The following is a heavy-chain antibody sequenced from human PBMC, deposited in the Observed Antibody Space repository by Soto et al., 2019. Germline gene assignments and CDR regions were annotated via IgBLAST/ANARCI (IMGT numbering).Heavy chain of an antibody. V-gene: IGHV1-18*01. D-gene: IGHD2-2*01. CDR1: GYTFTSYG. Sequence: ASVKVSFTASGYTFTSYGISWVRQAPEQGLEWMGWISAYNGNTNYAQKLQGRVTMTTDTSTSTAYMELRSLRSDDTAVYYCATGSSTSYYYYGMDVWGQGTTVTVSS. CDR3: ATGSSTSYYYYGMDV. CDR2: ISAYNGNT. J-gene: IGHJ6*02.